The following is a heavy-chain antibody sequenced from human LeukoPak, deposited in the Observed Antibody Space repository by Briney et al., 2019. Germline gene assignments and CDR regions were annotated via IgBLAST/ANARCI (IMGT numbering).Heavy chain of an antibody. V-gene: IGHV1-46*01. D-gene: IGHD1-14*01. CDR3: ARDPTTSFMDY. CDR2: INPSGGST. Sequence: ASVKVSCKASGYTFTSYYMHWVRQAPGQGLEWMGIINPSGGSTSYARKFQGRVTMTRDMSTSTVYMELSSLRSEDTAVYYCARDPTTSFMDYWGQGTLVTVSS. CDR1: GYTFTSYY. J-gene: IGHJ4*02.